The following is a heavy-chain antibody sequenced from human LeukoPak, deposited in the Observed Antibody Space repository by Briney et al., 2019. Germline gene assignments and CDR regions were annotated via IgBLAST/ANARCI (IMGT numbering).Heavy chain of an antibody. Sequence: ASVKVSCKASGYTFTGYYMHWVRQAPGQGLEWRGRINPNSGGTNYAQKFQGRVTMTRDTSISTAYMELSRLRSDDTAVYYCARVYYDSSGYYRIDYWGQGTLVTVSS. V-gene: IGHV1-2*06. CDR3: ARVYYDSSGYYRIDY. CDR2: INPNSGGT. CDR1: GYTFTGYY. D-gene: IGHD3-22*01. J-gene: IGHJ4*02.